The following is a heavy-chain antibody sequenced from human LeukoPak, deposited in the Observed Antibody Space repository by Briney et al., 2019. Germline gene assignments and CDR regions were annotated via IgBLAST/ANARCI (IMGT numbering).Heavy chain of an antibody. V-gene: IGHV4-38-2*02. D-gene: IGHD3-3*01. CDR3: ARAPAQLHFLEWLFWFDP. Sequence: SETLSLTCTVSGYSISSGYYWGWIRQPPGKGLEWIGNINHRGSTYYNPSLKSRVTISVDTSKNQSSLKMISVTAADTAMYYCARAPAQLHFLEWLFWFDPWGQGTLVTVSS. CDR1: GYSISSGYY. J-gene: IGHJ5*02. CDR2: INHRGST.